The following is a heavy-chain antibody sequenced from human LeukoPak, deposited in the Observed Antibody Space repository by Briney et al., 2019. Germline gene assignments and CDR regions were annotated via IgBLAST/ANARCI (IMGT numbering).Heavy chain of an antibody. CDR3: ARRCNWNYVAFDI. CDR1: GFTFSSYA. J-gene: IGHJ3*02. D-gene: IGHD1-7*01. Sequence: GGSLRLSCAASGFTFSSYAMSWVRQTPGKGLEWVTGISGSGGSTYYADSAKGRFTISRDNSKNTPYLQMNSLRAEDTAVYYCARRCNWNYVAFDIWGQGTMVTISS. V-gene: IGHV3-23*01. CDR2: ISGSGGST.